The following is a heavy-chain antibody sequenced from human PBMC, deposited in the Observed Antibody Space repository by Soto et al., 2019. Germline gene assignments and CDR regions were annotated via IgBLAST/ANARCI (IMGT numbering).Heavy chain of an antibody. CDR3: ARGRYCTNGVCSTIAQFDP. CDR1: GGSVSSGSYY. CDR2: IYYSGST. V-gene: IGHV4-61*01. J-gene: IGHJ5*02. Sequence: SETLSLTCTVSGGSVSSGSYYWSWIRQPPGKGLEWIGYIYYSGSTNYNPSLKSRVTISVDTSKNQFSLKLSSVTAADTAVYYCARGRYCTNGVCSTIAQFDPWGQGTLVTVSS. D-gene: IGHD2-8*01.